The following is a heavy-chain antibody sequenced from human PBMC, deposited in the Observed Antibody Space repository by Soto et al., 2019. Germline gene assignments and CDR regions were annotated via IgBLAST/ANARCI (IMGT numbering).Heavy chain of an antibody. D-gene: IGHD1-7*01. J-gene: IGHJ5*02. CDR1: GGSISSYR. CDR2: LNTYGNT. Sequence: PSETLSLTCTVSGGSISSYRWRWIRQPAGKGLEWIGRLNTYGNTHYNPSLKSRVTVSVDTSRNQFFLTLRSVTAADSAVYHCGRESGETWDYEASWGQGTRVTVSS. V-gene: IGHV4-4*07. CDR3: GRESGETWDYEAS.